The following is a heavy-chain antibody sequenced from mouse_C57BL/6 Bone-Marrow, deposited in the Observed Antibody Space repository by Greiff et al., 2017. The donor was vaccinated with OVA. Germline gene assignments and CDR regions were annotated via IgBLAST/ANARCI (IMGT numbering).Heavy chain of an antibody. CDR1: GFNIKDDY. D-gene: IGHD1-1*01. CDR3: TTNYYYGSSYRFAY. CDR2: IEPENGDT. V-gene: IGHV14-4*01. Sequence: VQLKESGAELVRPGASVKLSCTASGFNIKDDYMHWVKQRPEQGLEWIGWIEPENGDTEYASKFQGKATITADTSSNTAYLQLSSLTSEDTAVYYCTTNYYYGSSYRFAYWGQGTLVTVSA. J-gene: IGHJ3*01.